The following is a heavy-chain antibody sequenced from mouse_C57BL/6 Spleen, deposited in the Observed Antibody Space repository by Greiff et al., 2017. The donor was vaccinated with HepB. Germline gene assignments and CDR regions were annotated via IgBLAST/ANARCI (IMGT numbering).Heavy chain of an antibody. CDR2: IHPNSGST. Sequence: QVQLKQSGAELVKPGASVKLSCKASGYTFTSYWMHWVKQRPGQGLEWIGMIHPNSGSTNYNEKFKSKATLTVDKSSSTAYMQLSSLTSEDSAVYYCARDSMMVTDYWGQGTTLTVSS. CDR3: ARDSMMVTDY. D-gene: IGHD2-3*01. J-gene: IGHJ2*01. V-gene: IGHV1-64*01. CDR1: GYTFTSYW.